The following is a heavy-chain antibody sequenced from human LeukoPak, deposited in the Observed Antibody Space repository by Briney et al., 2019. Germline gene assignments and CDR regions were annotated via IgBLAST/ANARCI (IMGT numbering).Heavy chain of an antibody. V-gene: IGHV1-2*02. D-gene: IGHD3-3*01. CDR3: ARKHVFWSGYYMYYFDY. CDR2: INPNSGGT. Sequence: ASVKVSCKASGYTFTSYDINWVRQATGQGLEWMGWINPNSGGTNYAQKFQGRVTMTRDTSISTAYMELSRLRSDDTAVYYWARKHVFWSGYYMYYFDYWGQGTLVTVSS. J-gene: IGHJ4*02. CDR1: GYTFTSYD.